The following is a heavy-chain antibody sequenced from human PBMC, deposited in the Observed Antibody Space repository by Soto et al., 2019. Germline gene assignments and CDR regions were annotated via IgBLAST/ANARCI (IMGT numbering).Heavy chain of an antibody. CDR3: AREYYYDSSGYPRPYFDY. J-gene: IGHJ4*02. D-gene: IGHD3-22*01. V-gene: IGHV4-59*01. CDR2: IYYSGST. Sequence: PSETLSLTCTVSGGSISSYYWSWIRQPPGKGLEWIGYIYYSGSTNHNPSLKSRVTISVDTSKNQFSLKLSSVTAADTAVYYCAREYYYDSSGYPRPYFDYWGQGTLVTVSS. CDR1: GGSISSYY.